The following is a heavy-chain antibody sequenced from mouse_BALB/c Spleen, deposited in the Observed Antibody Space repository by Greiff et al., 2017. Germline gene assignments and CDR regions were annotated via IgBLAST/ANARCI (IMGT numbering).Heavy chain of an antibody. CDR3: ARTLLYYGSSYDYAMDY. CDR1: GYSFTCYY. Sequence: LVKTGASVKISCKASGYSFTCYYMHWVKQSHGKSLEWIGYISCYNGATSYNQKFKGKATFTVDTSSSTAYMQFNSLTSEDSAVYYCARTLLYYGSSYDYAMDYWGQGTSVTVSS. J-gene: IGHJ4*01. D-gene: IGHD1-1*01. V-gene: IGHV1S34*01. CDR2: ISCYNGAT.